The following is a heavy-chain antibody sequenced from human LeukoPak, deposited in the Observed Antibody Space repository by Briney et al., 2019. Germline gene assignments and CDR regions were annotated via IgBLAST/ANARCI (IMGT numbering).Heavy chain of an antibody. CDR1: GGTFSSYT. Sequence: ASVKVSCKASGGTFSSYTISWVRQAPGQGLEWMGRIIPILGIANYAQKFQGRVTITADKSTSTAYMELSSLRSEDTAVYYCAAYYDFWSGYYSAYYYYYMDVWGKGTTVTVSS. D-gene: IGHD3-3*01. V-gene: IGHV1-69*02. CDR2: IIPILGIA. CDR3: AAYYDFWSGYYSAYYYYYMDV. J-gene: IGHJ6*03.